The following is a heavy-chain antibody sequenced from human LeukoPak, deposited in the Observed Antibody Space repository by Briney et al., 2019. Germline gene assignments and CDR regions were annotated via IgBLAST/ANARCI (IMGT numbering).Heavy chain of an antibody. Sequence: PSETLSLTCTVSGGSISSYYWSWIRQPPGKGLEWIGYIYYSGSTNYNPSLKSRVTISVDTSKNQFSLKLSSVTAADTAVYYCVRAITAQWLVDAFDIWGQGTVVTVSS. D-gene: IGHD6-19*01. J-gene: IGHJ3*02. CDR1: GGSISSYY. V-gene: IGHV4-59*01. CDR3: VRAITAQWLVDAFDI. CDR2: IYYSGST.